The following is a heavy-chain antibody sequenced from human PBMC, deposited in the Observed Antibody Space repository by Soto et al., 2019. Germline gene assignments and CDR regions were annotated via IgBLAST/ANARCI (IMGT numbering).Heavy chain of an antibody. J-gene: IGHJ6*02. CDR3: ARASIAAAGIGMDV. Sequence: GASVKVSCKASGYTFTGYYMRWVRQAPGQGLEWMGWINPNSGGTNYAQKFQGWVTMTRDTSISTAYMELSRLRSDDTAVYYCARASIAAAGIGMDVWGQGTTVTVSS. D-gene: IGHD6-13*01. CDR1: GYTFTGYY. CDR2: INPNSGGT. V-gene: IGHV1-2*04.